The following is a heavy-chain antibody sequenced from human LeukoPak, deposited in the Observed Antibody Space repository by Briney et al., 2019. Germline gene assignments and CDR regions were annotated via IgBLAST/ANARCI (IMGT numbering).Heavy chain of an antibody. V-gene: IGHV3-15*01. CDR3: TTVVPAAMSYYYYMDV. D-gene: IGHD2-2*01. Sequence: GGSLRLSCAASGFTFSNAWMSWVRQAPGKGLEWVGRIKSKTDGGTTDYAAPVKGRFTISRDDSKNTLYLRMNSLKTEDTAVYYCTTVVPAAMSYYYYMDVWGKGTTVTVSS. CDR1: GFTFSNAW. J-gene: IGHJ6*03. CDR2: IKSKTDGGTT.